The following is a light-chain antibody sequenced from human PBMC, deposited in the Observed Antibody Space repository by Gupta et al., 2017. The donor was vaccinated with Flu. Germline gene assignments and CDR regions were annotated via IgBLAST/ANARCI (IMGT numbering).Light chain of an antibody. CDR3: QQTYTPRRI. J-gene: IGKJ5*01. V-gene: IGKV1-39*01. CDR1: QNISNY. CDR2: AAS. Sequence: DIQMTQSPSSLSASMGDRVTITCRASQNISNYLNWYQHKTGQAPKVLIYAASNLQSGVPSRFSGSGSGTDFTLTITSLQPEDFATYYCQQTYTPRRIFGQGTRLEIK.